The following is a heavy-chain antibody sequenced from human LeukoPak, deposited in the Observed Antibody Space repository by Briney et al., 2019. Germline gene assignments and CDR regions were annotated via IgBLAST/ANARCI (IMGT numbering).Heavy chain of an antibody. Sequence: HPGGSLRLSCAASGFTFSTYWMSWVRQAPGKGLEWVANIKQDGSEKYYVDSVKGRFTISRDNAKNSLYLQMSSLRAEDTAVYYCARDVYYDFWSGYSFNWFDPWGQGTLVTVSS. CDR1: GFTFSTYW. CDR3: ARDVYYDFWSGYSFNWFDP. J-gene: IGHJ5*02. D-gene: IGHD3-3*01. CDR2: IKQDGSEK. V-gene: IGHV3-7*01.